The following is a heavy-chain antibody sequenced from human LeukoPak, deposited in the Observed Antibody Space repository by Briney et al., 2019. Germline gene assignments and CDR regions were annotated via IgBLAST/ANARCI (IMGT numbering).Heavy chain of an antibody. Sequence: PSETLSLICTVSGGSISNYYWSWIRQTPGKGLEWIGYFHYSGSTNYNPSLKSRVTMSLDTSKNQFSLKLSSVTAADTAIYYCAGGPYISAWRRGFDCWGQGTLVTVSS. CDR3: AGGPYISAWRRGFDC. D-gene: IGHD6-19*01. CDR2: FHYSGST. V-gene: IGHV4-59*01. CDR1: GGSISNYY. J-gene: IGHJ4*02.